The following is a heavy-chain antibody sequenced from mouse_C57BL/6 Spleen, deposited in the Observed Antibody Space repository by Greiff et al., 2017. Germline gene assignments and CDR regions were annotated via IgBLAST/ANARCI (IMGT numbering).Heavy chain of an antibody. CDR1: GFSLTSYA. D-gene: IGHD2-3*01. J-gene: IGHJ4*01. V-gene: IGHV2-9-1*01. CDR3: ARNFRPPDGYYAMDY. Sequence: VMLVESGPGLVAPSQSLSITCTVSGFSLTSYAISWVRQPPGKGLEWLGVIWTGGGTNYNSALKSRLSISKDNSKSQVFLKMNSLQTDDTARYYCARNFRPPDGYYAMDYWGQGTSVTVSS. CDR2: IWTGGGT.